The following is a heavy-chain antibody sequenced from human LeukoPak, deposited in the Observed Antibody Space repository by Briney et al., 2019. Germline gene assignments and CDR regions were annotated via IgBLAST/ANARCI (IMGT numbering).Heavy chain of an antibody. V-gene: IGHV3-74*03. CDR3: SRSQFDY. CDR2: ISGDGTIT. Sequence: GGSLRLSCEPSGFPFSSYWMLWARQAPGKGLGWGSRISGDGTITTYADFVKGRFTISRDNTKNILYLKMNSLKVEDTAIYYCSRSQFDYWGQGVLVTVSS. J-gene: IGHJ4*02. CDR1: GFPFSSYW.